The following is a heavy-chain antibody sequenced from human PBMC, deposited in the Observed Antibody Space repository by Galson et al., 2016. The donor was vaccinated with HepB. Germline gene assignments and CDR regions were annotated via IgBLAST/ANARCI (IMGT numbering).Heavy chain of an antibody. D-gene: IGHD1-7*01. J-gene: IGHJ4*02. Sequence: QSGAEVKKPGESLKISCKASGYSFTTYWIGWVRQVHGKGLEWVGIIYPGNSDTRYSPSFQGQVTISADRSISTAYLQWSSLKASDTAMYYCARRKNYAPDYWGQGTLVTVSS. CDR3: ARRKNYAPDY. V-gene: IGHV5-51*01. CDR1: GYSFTTYW. CDR2: IYPGNSDT.